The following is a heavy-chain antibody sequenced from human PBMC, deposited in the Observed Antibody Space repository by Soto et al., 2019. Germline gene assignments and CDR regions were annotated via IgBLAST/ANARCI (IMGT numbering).Heavy chain of an antibody. J-gene: IGHJ6*02. CDR1: GYSFTSYS. Sequence: PGESLKISCKGSGYSFTSYSISWVRQMPGKGLEWMGRIDPSDSYTNYSPSFQGHVTISADKSISTAYLQWSSLKASDTAMYYCARRGYSGYYYYYGMDVWGQGTTVTVSS. V-gene: IGHV5-10-1*01. CDR2: IDPSDSYT. D-gene: IGHD5-12*01. CDR3: ARRGYSGYYYYYGMDV.